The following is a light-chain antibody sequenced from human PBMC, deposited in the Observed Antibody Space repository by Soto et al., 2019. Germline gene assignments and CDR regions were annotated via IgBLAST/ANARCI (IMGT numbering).Light chain of an antibody. Sequence: EIVLTQSPGTLSLSPRERATLSCRASQSVSSIYLAWYQQKPGQAPRLLIYGASSRATGIPDRFSGSGSGTDFTLTISRLEPEDFAVYYCQQYGDSTWTFGQGTKVEIK. CDR2: GAS. CDR1: QSVSSIY. J-gene: IGKJ1*01. CDR3: QQYGDSTWT. V-gene: IGKV3-20*01.